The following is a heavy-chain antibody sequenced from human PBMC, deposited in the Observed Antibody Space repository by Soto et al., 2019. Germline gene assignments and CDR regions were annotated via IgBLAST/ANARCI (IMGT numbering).Heavy chain of an antibody. CDR2: IIPIFGTA. V-gene: IGHV1-69*12. CDR3: ARGGVYCSGGSCFFDY. CDR1: GGTFSRYA. Sequence: QVQLVQSGAEVKKPGSSVKVSCKASGGTFSRYAISWVRQAPGQGLEWMGGIIPIFGTANYAQKFQGRVTITADESTSTAYMELSSLRSEDTAVYYGARGGVYCSGGSCFFDYWGQGTLVTVSS. D-gene: IGHD2-15*01. J-gene: IGHJ4*02.